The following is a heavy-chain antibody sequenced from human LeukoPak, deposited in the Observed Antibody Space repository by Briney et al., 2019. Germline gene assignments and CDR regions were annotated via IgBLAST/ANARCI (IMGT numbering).Heavy chain of an antibody. CDR3: ARGRGSWLYDILTGQVYYMDV. J-gene: IGHJ6*03. D-gene: IGHD3-9*01. CDR2: INNDGSYK. Sequence: GGSLRLSCAVSGFTFSSSWMHWVRQVPGKGLVWVSRINNDGSYKTYADSVKRRFTVSRDNAKNTLYLQMSSLRAEDTAVYYCARGRGSWLYDILTGQVYYMDVWGKGTTVTISS. V-gene: IGHV3-74*03. CDR1: GFTFSSSW.